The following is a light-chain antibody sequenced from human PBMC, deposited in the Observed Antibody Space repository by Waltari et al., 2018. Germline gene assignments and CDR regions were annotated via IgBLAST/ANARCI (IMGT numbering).Light chain of an antibody. CDR3: QRYDNLPIFA. Sequence: DIQMTQSPSSLSAYVGDRVTITCQASQDITNYLNWYQQKQGKAPKLLIYDTSNLEIGVPSRCSRSQSVTHFTFTISSLQPEDAGTYYCQRYDNLPIFAFGPGTKVDIK. V-gene: IGKV1-33*01. CDR1: QDITNY. CDR2: DTS. J-gene: IGKJ3*01.